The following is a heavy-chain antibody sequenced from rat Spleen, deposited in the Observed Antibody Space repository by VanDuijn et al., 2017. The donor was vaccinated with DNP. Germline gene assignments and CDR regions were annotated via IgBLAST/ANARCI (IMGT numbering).Heavy chain of an antibody. D-gene: IGHD4-3*01. J-gene: IGHJ2*01. CDR2: IGSPAYAP. CDR3: VRWNSGHFDY. CDR1: GFTFSAYY. V-gene: IGHV5-22*01. Sequence: EAQLVESGGGLVQPGRSMKLSCAVSGFTFSAYYMAWVRQAPAKGLEWVAYIGSPAYAPYYADSVKGRFTISRDNAKSTLYLQMNSLRSEDMATYYCVRWNSGHFDYWGQGVMVTVSS.